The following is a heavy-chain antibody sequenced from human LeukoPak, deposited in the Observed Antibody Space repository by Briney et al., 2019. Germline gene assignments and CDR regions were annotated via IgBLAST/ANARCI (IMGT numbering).Heavy chain of an antibody. CDR3: AKEIGYCSTTSCSGFFDS. CDR1: GFTFDDYA. Sequence: GGSLRLSCAASGFTFDDYAMHWVRQAPGKGLEWVSGISWNSGSIGYADSVKGRFTISRDNSKNTLYLQMNSLRAEDTAVYYCAKEIGYCSTTSCSGFFDSWGQGTLVTVSS. V-gene: IGHV3-9*01. J-gene: IGHJ4*02. CDR2: ISWNSGSI. D-gene: IGHD2-2*01.